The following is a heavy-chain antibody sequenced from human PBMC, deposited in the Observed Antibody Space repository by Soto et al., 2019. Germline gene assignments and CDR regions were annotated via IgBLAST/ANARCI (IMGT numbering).Heavy chain of an antibody. CDR3: ARDRNDYYYDSSGYQGAFDI. V-gene: IGHV4-59*12. J-gene: IGHJ3*02. CDR2: IYYSGST. Sequence: SETLSLTCTVSGGSISSYYWSWIRQPPGKGLDWIGYIYYSGSTNYNPSLKSRVTISVDTSKNQFSLKLSSVTAADTAVYYCARDRNDYYYDSSGYQGAFDIWGQGTMVTVSS. CDR1: GGSISSYY. D-gene: IGHD3-22*01.